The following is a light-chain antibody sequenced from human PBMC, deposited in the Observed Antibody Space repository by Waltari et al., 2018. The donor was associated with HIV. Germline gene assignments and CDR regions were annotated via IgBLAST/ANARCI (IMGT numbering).Light chain of an antibody. CDR2: GAS. CDR3: QQYGGSPLFT. V-gene: IGKV3-20*01. Sequence: EIVLTQSPGTLSLSPGDRATLSCTTSQSVGSGQLAWYQQKPAQAPRLLIHGASDRATGVPDRFSAWGSGTNFTLAISGLETEDFAVYYCQQYGGSPLFTFGPGT. J-gene: IGKJ3*01. CDR1: QSVGSGQ.